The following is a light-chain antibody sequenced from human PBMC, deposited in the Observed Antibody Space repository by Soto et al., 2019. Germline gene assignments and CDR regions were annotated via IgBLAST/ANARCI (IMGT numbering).Light chain of an antibody. Sequence: QSVLTQPPSASGTPGQRVTISCSGSSSNIGSNYVYWYQQLPGTAPKLLIYRNNQRPSGVPDRLSGSKSGTSAALAISGLRSEDEADCYCAAWDDSLSGYVFGTGTKLTVL. V-gene: IGLV1-47*01. CDR3: AAWDDSLSGYV. J-gene: IGLJ1*01. CDR2: RNN. CDR1: SSNIGSNY.